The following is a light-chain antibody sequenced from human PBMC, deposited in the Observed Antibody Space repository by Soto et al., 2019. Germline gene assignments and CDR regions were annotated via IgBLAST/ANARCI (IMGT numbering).Light chain of an antibody. CDR2: DVS. Sequence: EIVLTQSPATLSLSPGERATLSCRASQSVSSYLAWYQQKPGQAPRLLIYDVSNRATGIPARFSGSGSGTDFTLTISIIEPEDFAVYYCQQRSNWPRFTFGHGTKVDIK. J-gene: IGKJ3*01. CDR3: QQRSNWPRFT. CDR1: QSVSSY. V-gene: IGKV3-11*01.